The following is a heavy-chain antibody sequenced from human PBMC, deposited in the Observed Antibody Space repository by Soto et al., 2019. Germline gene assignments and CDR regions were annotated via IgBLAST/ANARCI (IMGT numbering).Heavy chain of an antibody. Sequence: ASVKVSCRASGYTFTSYYMHWVRQAPGQGLEWMGIINPSGGSTSYAQKFQGRVTMTRDTSTSTVYMELSSLRSEDTAVYYCARDIVVVPPAIPGMDVWGQGTTVTV. CDR2: INPSGGST. V-gene: IGHV1-46*01. J-gene: IGHJ6*02. CDR3: ARDIVVVPPAIPGMDV. D-gene: IGHD2-2*01. CDR1: GYTFTSYY.